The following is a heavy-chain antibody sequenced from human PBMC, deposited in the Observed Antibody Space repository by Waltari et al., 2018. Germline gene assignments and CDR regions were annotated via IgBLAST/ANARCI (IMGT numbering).Heavy chain of an antibody. CDR3: ARGGLGALFDY. CDR2: IYYSGST. CDR1: GGSISSHY. D-gene: IGHD3-16*01. Sequence: QVQLQESGPGLVKPSETLSLTCTVSGGSISSHYWSWIRQPPGKGLGGSGYIYYSGSTNYNPSLKSRVTISVETSKNQCSRKLSSVTAADTAVYYCARGGLGALFDYWGQGTLVTVSS. J-gene: IGHJ4*02. V-gene: IGHV4-59*11.